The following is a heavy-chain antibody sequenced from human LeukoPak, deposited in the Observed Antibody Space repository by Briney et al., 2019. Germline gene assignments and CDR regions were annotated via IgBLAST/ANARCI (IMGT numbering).Heavy chain of an antibody. J-gene: IGHJ4*02. D-gene: IGHD6-6*01. CDR3: ARGREYSSTPLSGLLLKYYFDY. CDR1: GDGVSSNSAA. Sequence: SQTLSLTCAISGDGVSSNSAAWNWIRQSPSRGLEWLGRTYYRSKGYNDYAVSVKSRITINPDTSKNQFSLQLNSVTPEDTAVYYCARGREYSSTPLSGLLLKYYFDYWGQGTLVTVSS. CDR2: TYYRSKGYN. V-gene: IGHV6-1*01.